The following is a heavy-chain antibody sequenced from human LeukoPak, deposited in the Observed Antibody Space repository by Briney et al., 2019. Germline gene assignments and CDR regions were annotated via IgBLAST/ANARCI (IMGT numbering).Heavy chain of an antibody. V-gene: IGHV4-34*01. J-gene: IGHJ4*02. D-gene: IGHD1-26*01. CDR1: GGSFSGYY. CDR3: AREMGAGCDY. CDR2: INHSGST. Sequence: KTSETLSLTCAVYGGSFSGYYWSWIRQPPGKGLEWIGEINHSGSTNYNPSLKSQVTISVDTSKNQFSLKLSSVTAADTAVYYCAREMGAGCDYWGQGTLVTVSS.